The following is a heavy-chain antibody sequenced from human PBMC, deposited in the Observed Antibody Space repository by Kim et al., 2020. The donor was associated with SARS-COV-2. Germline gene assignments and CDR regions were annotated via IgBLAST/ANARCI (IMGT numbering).Heavy chain of an antibody. J-gene: IGHJ4*01. D-gene: IGHD2-15*01. V-gene: IGHV3-30-3*01. CDR3: ARETQRIVVVVAALLY. Sequence: GGSLRLSCAASGFTFSSYAMHWVRQAPGKGLEWVAVISYDGSNKYYADSVKGRFTISRDNSKNTLYLQMNSLRAEDTAVYYCARETQRIVVVVAALLYWG. CDR1: GFTFSSYA. CDR2: ISYDGSNK.